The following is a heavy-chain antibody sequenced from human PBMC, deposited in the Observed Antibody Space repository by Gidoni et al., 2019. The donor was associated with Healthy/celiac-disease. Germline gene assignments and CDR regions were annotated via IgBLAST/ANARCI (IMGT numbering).Heavy chain of an antibody. V-gene: IGHV3-30*18. CDR3: AKDAGVDSSGYYGFDY. CDR2: ISYDGSNK. J-gene: IGHJ4*02. Sequence: QVMLVESGAAVVQPGSSLRLPSAAPGFTSSSFGMHWVRQAPGKGLEWVAVISYDGSNKYYADSVKGRITISRDYSKNTLYLQMNSLRAEDTAVYYCAKDAGVDSSGYYGFDYWGQGTLVTVSS. CDR1: GFTSSSFG. D-gene: IGHD3-22*01.